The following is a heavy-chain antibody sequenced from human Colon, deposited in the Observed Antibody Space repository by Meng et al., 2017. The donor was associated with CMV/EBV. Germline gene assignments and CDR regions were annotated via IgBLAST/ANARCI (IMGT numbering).Heavy chain of an antibody. Sequence: GESLKISCAGSGFPFSTYAMSWVRQAPGKGLEWVSGISGGGANTYYADSVKGRFTISRDNSKNTVYLQMSGLRDDDTAMYYCAKVRGPSVYYAMDVWGQGTAVTVSS. J-gene: IGHJ6*02. CDR1: GFPFSTYA. V-gene: IGHV3-23*01. D-gene: IGHD3-10*01. CDR2: ISGGGANT. CDR3: AKVRGPSVYYAMDV.